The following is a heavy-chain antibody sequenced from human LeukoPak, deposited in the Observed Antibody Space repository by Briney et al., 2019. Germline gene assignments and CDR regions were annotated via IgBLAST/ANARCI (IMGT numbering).Heavy chain of an antibody. V-gene: IGHV3-30-3*01. D-gene: IGHD3-3*01. Sequence: GGSLRLSCAASGFTFSSYAMHWVRQAPGKGLEWVAVISYDGSNKYYADSVKGRFTISRDNSKNTLYLQMNSLRAEDTAVYYCARHWCRYDAFDYWGQGTLVTVSS. CDR2: ISYDGSNK. J-gene: IGHJ4*02. CDR3: ARHWCRYDAFDY. CDR1: GFTFSSYA.